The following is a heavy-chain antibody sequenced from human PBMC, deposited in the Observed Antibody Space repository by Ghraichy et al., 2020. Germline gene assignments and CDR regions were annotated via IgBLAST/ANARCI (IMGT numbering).Heavy chain of an antibody. CDR1: GGSISTYY. D-gene: IGHD6-13*01. V-gene: IGHV4-59*01. J-gene: IGHJ6*03. CDR3: ARVDGSWLEYDYYYMDV. Sequence: SETLSLTCTVSGGSISTYYWSWIRQPPGKRPEWIGYINYSGSINYNPSLKRRVTISVDTSKNQFSLKLTSVISADTAVYYCARVDGSWLEYDYYYMDVWGKGTTVTASS. CDR2: INYSGSI.